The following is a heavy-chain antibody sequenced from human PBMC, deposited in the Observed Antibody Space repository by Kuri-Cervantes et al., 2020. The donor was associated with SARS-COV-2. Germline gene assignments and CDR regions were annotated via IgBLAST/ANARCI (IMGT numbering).Heavy chain of an antibody. J-gene: IGHJ4*02. CDR1: GGSISSSSYY. CDR3: ARWGGQPDSSGPNEL. D-gene: IGHD3-22*01. Sequence: SENLSLTCTVSGGSISSSSYYWGWIRQPPGKGLERIGSIYHSGSTNYNPSLKSRVAISVDKSKNQFSLKLSSVTAADTAVYYCARWGGQPDSSGPNELWGQGTLVTVSS. CDR2: IYHSGST. V-gene: IGHV4-39*07.